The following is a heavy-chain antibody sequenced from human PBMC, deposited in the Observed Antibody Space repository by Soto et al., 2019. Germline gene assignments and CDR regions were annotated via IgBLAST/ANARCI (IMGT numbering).Heavy chain of an antibody. D-gene: IGHD3-10*01. V-gene: IGHV1-69*01. CDR3: ARDTGSLDAFDI. CDR2: IIPIFGTA. Sequence: GXSVKGSCKASGGTFCSYAISWVRQAPGQGLEWMGGIIPIFGTANYAQKFQGRVTITADESTSTAYMELSSLRSEDTAVYYCARDTGSLDAFDIWGQGTMVTVSS. J-gene: IGHJ3*02. CDR1: GGTFCSYA.